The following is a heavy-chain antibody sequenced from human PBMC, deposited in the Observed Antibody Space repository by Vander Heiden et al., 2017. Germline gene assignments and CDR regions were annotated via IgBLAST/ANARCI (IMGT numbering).Heavy chain of an antibody. CDR1: GGSFSGDY. J-gene: IGHJ5*02. D-gene: IGHD3-22*01. CDR3: ARGGPKYYYDSSGYYP. Sequence: QVQLQQWGAGLLKPSETLSLTCAVYGGSFSGDYWSWIRQPPGKGLEWIGEINHSGSTNYNPSLKSRVTISVDTSKNQFSLKLSSVTAADTAVYYCARGGPKYYYDSSGYYPWGQGTLVTVSS. CDR2: INHSGST. V-gene: IGHV4-34*01.